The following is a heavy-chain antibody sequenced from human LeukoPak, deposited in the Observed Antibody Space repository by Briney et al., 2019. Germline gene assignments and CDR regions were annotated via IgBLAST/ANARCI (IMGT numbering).Heavy chain of an antibody. D-gene: IGHD3-22*01. J-gene: IGHJ4*02. CDR3: AKATTAIVVDNFFDY. Sequence: GGSLRLSCAASGFSFSTSPMSWVRQPPGKGLEWVSAMNNGPGATFYRDSVKGRFTISRDNSKNTLHLQMNSLRAEDTALYYCAKATTAIVVDNFFDYWGQGTLVSVSS. V-gene: IGHV3-23*01. CDR2: MNNGPGAT. CDR1: GFSFSTSP.